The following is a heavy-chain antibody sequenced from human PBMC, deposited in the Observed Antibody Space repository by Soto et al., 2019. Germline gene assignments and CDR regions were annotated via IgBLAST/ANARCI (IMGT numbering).Heavy chain of an antibody. Sequence: EVQLVESGGGLVKPGGSLRLSCAASGFTFSNAWMNWFRQAPGKGLEWVGRIKSKTDGGTIDYAAPGKGRFTISRDDSKNTLYLQMNSLKTADTAVYYCTTDDYGDYWYFDYWGQGTLVTVSS. J-gene: IGHJ4*02. CDR3: TTDDYGDYWYFDY. V-gene: IGHV3-15*07. D-gene: IGHD4-17*01. CDR1: GFTFSNAW. CDR2: IKSKTDGGTI.